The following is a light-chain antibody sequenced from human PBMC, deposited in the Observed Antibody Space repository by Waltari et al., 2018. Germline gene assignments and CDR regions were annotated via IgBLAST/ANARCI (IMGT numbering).Light chain of an antibody. CDR1: QSISTW. CDR3: QHYNSYHWT. V-gene: IGKV1-5*03. J-gene: IGKJ1*01. Sequence: DIQMPQSPAALSASVGDRVTITCRASQSISTWLAWYQQKPGKAPKLLIYKASSVQSGVPSRFSGSGSETEFTLTITSLHPDDFATYYCQHYNSYHWTFGQGTKVEIK. CDR2: KAS.